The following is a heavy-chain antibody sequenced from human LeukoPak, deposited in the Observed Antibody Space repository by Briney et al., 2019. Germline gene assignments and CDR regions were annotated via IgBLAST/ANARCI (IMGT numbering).Heavy chain of an antibody. CDR1: GGSISSYY. V-gene: IGHV4-59*12. J-gene: IGHJ4*02. CDR3: ALGVVRDRFDY. D-gene: IGHD2-15*01. CDR2: IYYSGST. Sequence: SETLSLTCTVSGGSISSYYWSWIRQPPGKGLEWIGYIYYSGSTNYNPSLKSRVTISVDTSKNQFSLKLSSVTAADTAVYYCALGVVRDRFDYWGQGTLVTVSS.